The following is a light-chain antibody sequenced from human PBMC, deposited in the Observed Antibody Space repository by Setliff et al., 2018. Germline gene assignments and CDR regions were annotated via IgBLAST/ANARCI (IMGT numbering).Light chain of an antibody. V-gene: IGLV2-14*01. J-gene: IGLJ3*02. CDR3: SSHTTSSTGV. Sequence: SALTQPASVSGSPGQSITISCTGTSSDVGVYNSVSWYQQHPGKAPKLMIYEVSNRPSGISSRFSGSKSGNTASLTISGLQAEDEADYYCSSHTTSSTGVFGGGTKVTVL. CDR2: EVS. CDR1: SSDVGVYNS.